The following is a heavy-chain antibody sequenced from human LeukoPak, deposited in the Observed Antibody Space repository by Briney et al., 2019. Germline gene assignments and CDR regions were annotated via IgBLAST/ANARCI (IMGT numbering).Heavy chain of an antibody. V-gene: IGHV4-31*03. CDR1: GGSISSGGYY. D-gene: IGHD3-22*01. J-gene: IGHJ4*02. Sequence: PSETLFLTCTVSGGSISSGGYYWSWIRQHPGKGLEWIGYIYYSGSTYYNPSLKSRVTISVDTSKNQFSLKLSSVTAADTAVYYCAREGATDYYDSSGYYFDYWGQGTLVTVSS. CDR2: IYYSGST. CDR3: AREGATDYYDSSGYYFDY.